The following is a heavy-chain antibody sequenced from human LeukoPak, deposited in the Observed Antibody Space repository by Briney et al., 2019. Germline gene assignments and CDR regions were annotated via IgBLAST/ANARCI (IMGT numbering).Heavy chain of an antibody. CDR1: GYSFTSYW. CDR2: IYPGDSDT. Sequence: GESLKISCKGSGYSFTSYWIGWVRQMPGKALECMGIIYPGDSDTRYSPSFQGQVTISADKSISTAYLQWSSLKASDTAMYYCAREYDILTGYYTNWGQGTLVTVSS. CDR3: AREYDILTGYYTN. J-gene: IGHJ4*02. V-gene: IGHV5-51*01. D-gene: IGHD3-9*01.